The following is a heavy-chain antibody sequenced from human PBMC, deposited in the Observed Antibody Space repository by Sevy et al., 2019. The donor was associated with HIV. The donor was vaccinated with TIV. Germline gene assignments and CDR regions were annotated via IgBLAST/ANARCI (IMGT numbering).Heavy chain of an antibody. D-gene: IGHD2-2*01. J-gene: IGHJ3*02. CDR2: IGSRSSPV. Sequence: GGSLRLSCVASGFTFNIYSMNWVRQAPGKGLEWVSYIGSRSSPVYYADSVKGRFTISSDKAKTSVFLQMNSLRDEDTAVYYCARGFDAPHGFDIWGQGTMVTVSS. V-gene: IGHV3-48*02. CDR3: ARGFDAPHGFDI. CDR1: GFTFNIYS.